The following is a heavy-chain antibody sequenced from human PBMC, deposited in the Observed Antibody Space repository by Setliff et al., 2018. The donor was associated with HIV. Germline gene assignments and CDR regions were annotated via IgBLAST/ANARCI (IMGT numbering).Heavy chain of an antibody. CDR1: GYTFSRYG. J-gene: IGHJ6*03. Sequence: ASVKVSCKTSGYTFSRYGFSWVRQAPGQGLEWMGWISAYNLNTNYAQKFQGRVTITTDESTSTAYMELSSLRSEDTAVYYCAGSGYYYYMDVWGKGTTVTVSS. CDR2: ISAYNLNT. CDR3: AGSGYYYYMDV. D-gene: IGHD3-10*01. V-gene: IGHV1-18*01.